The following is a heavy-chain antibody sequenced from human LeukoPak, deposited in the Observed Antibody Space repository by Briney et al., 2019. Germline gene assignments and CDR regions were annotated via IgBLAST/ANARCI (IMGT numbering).Heavy chain of an antibody. Sequence: GGSLRLSCAASGFTFSDYYVSWIRQAPGKGLEWVSYISSSGSTIYYADSVKGRFTISRDNAKNSLYLQMNSLRAEDTAVYYCARDLGSNYYYYMDVWGKGTTVTISS. CDR2: ISSSGSTI. CDR3: ARDLGSNYYYYMDV. J-gene: IGHJ6*03. V-gene: IGHV3-11*01. CDR1: GFTFSDYY.